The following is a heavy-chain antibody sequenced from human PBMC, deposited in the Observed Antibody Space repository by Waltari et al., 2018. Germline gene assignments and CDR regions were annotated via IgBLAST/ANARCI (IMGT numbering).Heavy chain of an antibody. CDR2: ITVSGDIT. J-gene: IGHJ4*02. Sequence: EAQLLESGGGLVQPGESLRLSCAASGFSFGSYAMGWVRQARGEGLEWISVITVSGDITFNANSVKGRFIIARDNSKKTLHLQMSSLSAEDTGMYYCATSFAHNGTGYADFAFWGQGTLVAVSS. CDR3: ATSFAHNGTGYADFAF. V-gene: IGHV3-23*01. D-gene: IGHD5-12*01. CDR1: GFSFGSYA.